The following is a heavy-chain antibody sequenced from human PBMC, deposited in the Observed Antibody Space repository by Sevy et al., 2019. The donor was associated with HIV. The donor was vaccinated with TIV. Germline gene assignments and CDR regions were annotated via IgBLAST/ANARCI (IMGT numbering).Heavy chain of an antibody. CDR2: IYYSGST. J-gene: IGHJ3*02. V-gene: IGHV4-39*01. CDR1: GGSISSSSYY. CDR3: ARHGSSSSSRAFDI. D-gene: IGHD6-6*01. Sequence: SETLSPTCTVSGGSISSSSYYWGWIRQPPGKGLEWIGSIYYSGSTYYNPSLKSRVTISVDTSKNQFSLKLSSVTAADTAVYYCARHGSSSSSRAFDIWGQGTMVTVSS.